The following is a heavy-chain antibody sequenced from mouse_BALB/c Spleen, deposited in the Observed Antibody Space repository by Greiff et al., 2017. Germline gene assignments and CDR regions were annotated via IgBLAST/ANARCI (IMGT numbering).Heavy chain of an antibody. CDR2: ISSGGST. CDR3: ARGGLPAWFAY. CDR1: GFTFSSYA. D-gene: IGHD2-2*01. V-gene: IGHV5-6-5*01. Sequence: EVQRVESGGGLVKPGGSLKLSCAASGFTFSSYAMSWVRQTPEKRLEWVASISSGGSTYYPDSVKGRFTISRDNARNILYLQMSSLRSEDTAMYYCARGGLPAWFAYWGQGTLVTVSA. J-gene: IGHJ3*01.